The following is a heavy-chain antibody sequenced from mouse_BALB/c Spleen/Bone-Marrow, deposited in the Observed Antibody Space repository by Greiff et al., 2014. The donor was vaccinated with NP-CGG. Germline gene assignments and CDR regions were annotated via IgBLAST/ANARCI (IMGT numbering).Heavy chain of an antibody. D-gene: IGHD2-14*01. Sequence: EVQLQQSGAELVKPGASVKLSCTASGFNIKDTYLHWVKQRPEQGLDWIGRIDPAIFTKYDPKFQGKATITADTSSNTAYLHLSSLTSDDTAVYYCASYRYGWYFDVWGAATTVTVPS. CDR1: GFNIKDTY. CDR2: IDPAIFT. J-gene: IGHJ1*01. CDR3: ASYRYGWYFDV. V-gene: IGHV14-3*02.